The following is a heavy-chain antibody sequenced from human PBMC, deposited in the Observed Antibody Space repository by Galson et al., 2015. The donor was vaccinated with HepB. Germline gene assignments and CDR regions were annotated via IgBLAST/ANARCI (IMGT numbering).Heavy chain of an antibody. CDR2: ISSNGGST. J-gene: IGHJ2*01. CDR1: GFTFSSYA. D-gene: IGHD5-24*01. CDR3: VKDQVAHPRDGYQYFDL. Sequence: SLRLSCAASGFTFSSYAMHWVRQAPGKGLEYVSAISSNGGSTYYADSVKGRFTISRDNSKNTLYLQMSSLRAEDTAVYYCVKDQVAHPRDGYQYFDLWGRGTLVTVSS. V-gene: IGHV3-64D*09.